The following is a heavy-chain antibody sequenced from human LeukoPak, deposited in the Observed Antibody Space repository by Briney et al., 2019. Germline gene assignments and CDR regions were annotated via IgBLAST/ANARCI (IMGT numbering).Heavy chain of an antibody. D-gene: IGHD3-9*01. CDR3: ARVTGDDYDIFVEELGY. V-gene: IGHV1-2*04. CDR2: INPNSGGT. Sequence: ASVRVSCKASGYTFTGYYMHWVRQAPGQGLEWMGWINPNSGGTNYAQKFQGWVTMTRDTSISTAYMELSRLRSDDTAVYYCARVTGDDYDIFVEELGYWGQGTLVTVSS. CDR1: GYTFTGYY. J-gene: IGHJ4*02.